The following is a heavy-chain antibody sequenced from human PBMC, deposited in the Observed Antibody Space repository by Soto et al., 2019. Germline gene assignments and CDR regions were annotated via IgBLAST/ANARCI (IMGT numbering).Heavy chain of an antibody. J-gene: IGHJ4*02. CDR3: AKFLTMVRGVGDY. CDR2: ISGSGGST. CDR1: GFTFSSYA. V-gene: IGHV3-23*01. D-gene: IGHD3-10*01. Sequence: EVQLLESGGGLVQPGGSLRLSCAASGFTFSSYAMSWVRQAPGKWREWVSAISGSGGSTYYADSVKGRFTISRDNSNNTLYLQMNSLRAEDTAVYYCAKFLTMVRGVGDYWGQGTLVTVSS.